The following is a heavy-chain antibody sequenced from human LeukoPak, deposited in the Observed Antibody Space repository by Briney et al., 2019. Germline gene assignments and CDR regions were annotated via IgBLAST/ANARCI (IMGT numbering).Heavy chain of an antibody. V-gene: IGHV3-48*03. Sequence: GSLRLSCAASGFTFSSCEMNWVRQAPGKGLEWLSYISNSGSSKYYADSVRGRFTISRDNAKNSLYLQMNSLRAEDTAVYYCARVGSDAAFDIWGQGTMVAVAS. D-gene: IGHD5-12*01. CDR2: ISNSGSSK. CDR1: GFTFSSCE. CDR3: ARVGSDAAFDI. J-gene: IGHJ3*02.